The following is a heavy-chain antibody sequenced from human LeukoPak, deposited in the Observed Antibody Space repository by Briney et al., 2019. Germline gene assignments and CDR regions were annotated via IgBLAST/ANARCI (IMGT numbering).Heavy chain of an antibody. D-gene: IGHD3-3*01. CDR3: ARLHSRQYTIFGVVFDY. Sequence: PSETLSLTCAVYGGSFSGYYWSWIRQPPGKGLEWIGEINHSGSTNYNPSLKSRVTISVDTSKNQFSLKLSSVTAADTAVYYCARLHSRQYTIFGVVFDYWGQGTLVTVSS. CDR2: INHSGST. J-gene: IGHJ4*02. CDR1: GGSFSGYY. V-gene: IGHV4-34*01.